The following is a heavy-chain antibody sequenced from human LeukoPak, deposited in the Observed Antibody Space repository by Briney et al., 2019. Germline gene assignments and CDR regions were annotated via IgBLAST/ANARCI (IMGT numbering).Heavy chain of an antibody. D-gene: IGHD3-22*01. CDR1: GGSFSGYY. Sequence: SETLSLTCAVYGGSFSGYYWSWIRQPPGNGLEWIGEINHSGSTNYNPSLKSRVTISVDTSKNQFSLKLSSVTAADTAVYYCARHSTYYYDSSGYYHESPRFDYWGQGTLVTVSS. V-gene: IGHV4-34*01. CDR2: INHSGST. J-gene: IGHJ4*02. CDR3: ARHSTYYYDSSGYYHESPRFDY.